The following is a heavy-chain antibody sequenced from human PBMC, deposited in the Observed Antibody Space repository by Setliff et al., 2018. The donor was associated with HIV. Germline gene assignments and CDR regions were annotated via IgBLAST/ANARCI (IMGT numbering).Heavy chain of an antibody. CDR3: ARMRSDASGLFDY. CDR2: IDWDDDE. CDR1: GFSLTTSGMR. D-gene: IGHD5-12*01. J-gene: IGHJ4*02. Sequence: SGPTLVNPTQTLTLTCTFSGFSLTTSGMRVSWIRQPPGKALEWLARIDWDDDEFYNTSLKTRPTISKDTSKNQVVLTMTNMDPVDTATYYCARMRSDASGLFDYWGQGTLVTVSS. V-gene: IGHV2-70*04.